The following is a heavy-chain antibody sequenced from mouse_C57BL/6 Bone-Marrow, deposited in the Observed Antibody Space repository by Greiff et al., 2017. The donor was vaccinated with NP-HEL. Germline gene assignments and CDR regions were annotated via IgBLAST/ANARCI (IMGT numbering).Heavy chain of an antibody. CDR1: GFNIKDYY. CDR3: ARDYDPAWFAY. J-gene: IGHJ3*01. Sequence: VQLQQSGAELVKPGASVKLSCTASGFNIKDYYMHWVKQRTEQGLEWIGRIDPEDGETKYDPKFQGKATITADTYSTTANLQRSSLTSEDTAVYYCARDYDPAWFAYWGQGTLVTVSA. D-gene: IGHD2-4*01. CDR2: IDPEDGET. V-gene: IGHV14-2*01.